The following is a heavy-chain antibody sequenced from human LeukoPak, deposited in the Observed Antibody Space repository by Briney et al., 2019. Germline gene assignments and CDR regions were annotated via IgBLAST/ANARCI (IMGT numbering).Heavy chain of an antibody. CDR3: ARRSSGSYYFDY. V-gene: IGHV4-39*01. Sequence: SETLSLTCTVSGGSISSSSYYWGWLGQPPGKGLEWIGSIYYSGNTYYNPSLKSRVTISVDTSKNQFSLKSSSVTAADTAVYYCARRSSGSYYFDYWGQGTLVTVSS. D-gene: IGHD3-10*01. J-gene: IGHJ4*02. CDR2: IYYSGNT. CDR1: GGSISSSSYY.